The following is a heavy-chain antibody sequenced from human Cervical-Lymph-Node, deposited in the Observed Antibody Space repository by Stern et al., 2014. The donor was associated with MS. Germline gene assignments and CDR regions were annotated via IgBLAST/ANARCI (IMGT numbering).Heavy chain of an antibody. CDR3: ARGAQATVTSRHSHYYYYYGMDV. J-gene: IGHJ6*02. Sequence: QVQLVQSGAEVKKPGSSVKVSCKASGGTFSSYAISWVRQAPGQGLEWMGGIIPIFGTANYAQKFQGRVTITADESTSTDHMELRGLRSEDTAVYYCARGAQATVTSRHSHYYYYYGMDVWGQGTTVTVSS. D-gene: IGHD4-17*01. V-gene: IGHV1-69*01. CDR1: GGTFSSYA. CDR2: IIPIFGTA.